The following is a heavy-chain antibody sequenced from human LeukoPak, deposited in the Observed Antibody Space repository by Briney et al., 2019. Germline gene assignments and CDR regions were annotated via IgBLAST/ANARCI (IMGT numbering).Heavy chain of an antibody. Sequence: EASVKVSCKASGYTFTGYYMHWVRQAPGQGLEWMGWINPNSGGTNYAQKFQGRVTMTRDTSISTAYMELSRLRSDDTAVYYCARAGSDIVVVPAAMGANWFDPWGQGTLVTVSS. V-gene: IGHV1-2*02. CDR3: ARAGSDIVVVPAAMGANWFDP. J-gene: IGHJ5*02. CDR1: GYTFTGYY. D-gene: IGHD2-2*01. CDR2: INPNSGGT.